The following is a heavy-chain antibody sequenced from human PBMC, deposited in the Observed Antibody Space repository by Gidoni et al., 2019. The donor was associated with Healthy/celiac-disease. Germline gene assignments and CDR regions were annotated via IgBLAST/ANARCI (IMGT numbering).Heavy chain of an antibody. Sequence: QVQLQESGPGLVKPSETLSLTCTVPGGSISRYYWSCIRQPAGKGLESIGRIYTSGSTNYNPSRKSRVTMSVDPSKNQFSLKLSSVTAADTAVYYCARGVGWDDFWSGYYNAGYYFDYWGQGTLVTVSS. CDR1: GGSISRYY. D-gene: IGHD3-3*01. CDR2: IYTSGST. CDR3: ARGVGWDDFWSGYYNAGYYFDY. J-gene: IGHJ4*02. V-gene: IGHV4-4*07.